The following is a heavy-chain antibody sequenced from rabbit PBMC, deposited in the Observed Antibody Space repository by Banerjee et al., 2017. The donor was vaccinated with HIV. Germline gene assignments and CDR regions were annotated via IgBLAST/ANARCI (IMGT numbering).Heavy chain of an antibody. V-gene: IGHV1S45*01. J-gene: IGHJ4*01. CDR2: IYASSSGST. Sequence: QEQLEESGGDLVKPEGSLTLTCTASGFSFSSNYYMCWVRQAPGKGLEWIACIYASSSGSTYYASWAKGRFTISKTSSTTVTLQMTSLTAADTATYFCARDLAGVIGWNFNLWGPGTLVTVS. D-gene: IGHD4-1*01. CDR3: ARDLAGVIGWNFNL. CDR1: GFSFSSNYY.